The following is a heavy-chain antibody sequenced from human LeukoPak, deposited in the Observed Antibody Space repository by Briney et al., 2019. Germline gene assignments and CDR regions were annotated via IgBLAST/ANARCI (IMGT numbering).Heavy chain of an antibody. J-gene: IGHJ6*03. CDR2: FDPGDGET. D-gene: IGHD1-26*01. CDR1: GYTLTELS. CDR3: ATDRGVGAPTYYYYMDV. Sequence: ASVKVSCKVSGYTLTELSMHWVRQAPGKGLEWMGGFDPGDGETIYAQKFQGRVTMTEDTSTDTAYMELSSLRSEDTAVYYCATDRGVGAPTYYYYMDVWGRGTTVTVSS. V-gene: IGHV1-24*01.